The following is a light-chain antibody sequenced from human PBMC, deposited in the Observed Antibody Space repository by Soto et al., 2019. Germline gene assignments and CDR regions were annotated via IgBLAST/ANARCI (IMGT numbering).Light chain of an antibody. CDR3: TSYAGSDNVI. Sequence: HSALTQPPSASGSPGQSVIISCTGTSSDIGGHNYVSWYQQHPGKAPKLLIYEVIQRPSGVPDRFSGSKSGNTASLTVSGLQAEDEADYYCTSYAGSDNVIFGGGTKLTVL. CDR1: SSDIGGHNY. V-gene: IGLV2-8*01. CDR2: EVI. J-gene: IGLJ2*01.